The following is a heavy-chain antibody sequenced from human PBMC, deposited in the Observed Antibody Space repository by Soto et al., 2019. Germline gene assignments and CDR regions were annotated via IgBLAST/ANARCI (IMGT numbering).Heavy chain of an antibody. Sequence: QVQLQESGPGLVKPSETLSLMCTVSGGSITNYYLRWIRQSPARGLEWIGYISDSGSTKYNPSLRSRVSISLDTSKNQFSLKVTSVTAADTAVYYCARERVGHSAMDVWGQGTTVTVSS. J-gene: IGHJ6*02. D-gene: IGHD1-26*01. CDR1: GGSITNYY. CDR3: ARERVGHSAMDV. CDR2: ISDSGST. V-gene: IGHV4-59*01.